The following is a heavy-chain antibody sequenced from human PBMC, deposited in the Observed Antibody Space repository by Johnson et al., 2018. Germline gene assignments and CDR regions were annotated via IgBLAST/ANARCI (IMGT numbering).Heavy chain of an antibody. V-gene: IGHV3-23*01. CDR2: INKNGGST. Sequence: VQLQESGGGLVQXGGSLRLXCAASGFTFSDYAMSWIRQAHGKGLMWVSGINKNGGSTYYAGSVKGRVTISRDNSKNTVYLEVHRLRAEDTALYYCAKDRYGSATYFLDSWGQGTLVTVSS. J-gene: IGHJ4*02. D-gene: IGHD3-10*01. CDR3: AKDRYGSATYFLDS. CDR1: GFTFSDYA.